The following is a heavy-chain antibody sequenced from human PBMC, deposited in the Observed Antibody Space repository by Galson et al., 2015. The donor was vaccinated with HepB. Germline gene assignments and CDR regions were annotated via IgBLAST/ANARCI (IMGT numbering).Heavy chain of an antibody. D-gene: IGHD3-22*01. CDR1: GGTFSSYA. V-gene: IGHV1-69*13. J-gene: IGHJ5*02. CDR2: IIPIFGTA. CDR3: ARAYDSSGYYYGGNWFDP. Sequence: SVKVSCKASGGTFSSYAISWVRQAPGQGLEWMGGIIPIFGTANYAQKFQGRVTITADESTSTAYTELSSLRSEDTAVYYCARAYDSSGYYYGGNWFDPWGQGTLVTVSS.